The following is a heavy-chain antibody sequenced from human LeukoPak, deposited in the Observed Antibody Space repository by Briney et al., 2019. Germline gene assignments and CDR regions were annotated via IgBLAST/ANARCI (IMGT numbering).Heavy chain of an antibody. Sequence: ASVKVSCKASGYTFTGYYMHWVRQAPGQGLEWMGWINPNSGGTNYAQKFQGRVTMTRDTSISTAYMELSRLRSDDTAVYYCAREAGDFWRDYYFDYWGQGTLVTVSS. CDR3: AREAGDFWRDYYFDY. V-gene: IGHV1-2*02. CDR1: GYTFTGYY. CDR2: INPNSGGT. D-gene: IGHD3-3*01. J-gene: IGHJ4*02.